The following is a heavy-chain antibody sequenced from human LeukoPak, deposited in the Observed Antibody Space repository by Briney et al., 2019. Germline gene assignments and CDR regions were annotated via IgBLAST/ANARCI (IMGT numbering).Heavy chain of an antibody. D-gene: IGHD3-10*01. Sequence: SETLSLTCTVSGASISSYYWSWIRQPPGKGLEWIGYISYSGSTNYNPSLKSRVTISADTSKNQVSLTLSSVTAADTAVYYCARHPELSFFDYGDQGTLVTVSS. CDR1: GASISSYY. CDR2: ISYSGST. V-gene: IGHV4-59*08. CDR3: ARHPELSFFDY. J-gene: IGHJ4*02.